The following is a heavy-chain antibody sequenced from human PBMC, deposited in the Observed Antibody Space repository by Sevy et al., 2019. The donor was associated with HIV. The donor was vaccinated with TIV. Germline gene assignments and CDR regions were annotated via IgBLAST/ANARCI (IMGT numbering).Heavy chain of an antibody. V-gene: IGHV1-18*01. D-gene: IGHD3-16*02. Sequence: ASVKVSCKASGYTFTSYGISWVRQAPGQGLEWMGWISAYNGNTNYAQKLQGRVTMTTDTSTGTAYMELRSLRSDDTAVYSCARDPWYDYVWGSYRYTGLADWGQGTLVTVSS. CDR3: ARDPWYDYVWGSYRYTGLAD. J-gene: IGHJ4*02. CDR1: GYTFTSYG. CDR2: ISAYNGNT.